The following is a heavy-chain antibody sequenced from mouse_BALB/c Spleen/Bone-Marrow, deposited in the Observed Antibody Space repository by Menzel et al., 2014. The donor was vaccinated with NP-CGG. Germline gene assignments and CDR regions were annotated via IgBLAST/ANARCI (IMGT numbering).Heavy chain of an antibody. CDR2: INPSTGYT. Sequence: LVESGAELAKPGASVKMSCKASGYTFTSYWMHWVKQRPGQGLEWIGYINPSTGYTEYNQKFKDKATLTADKSSSTAYMQLSSLTSEDFAVYYCARSRTGTYFDYRGQGTTLTVSS. D-gene: IGHD4-1*01. CDR3: ARSRTGTYFDY. CDR1: GYTFTSYW. J-gene: IGHJ2*01. V-gene: IGHV1-7*01.